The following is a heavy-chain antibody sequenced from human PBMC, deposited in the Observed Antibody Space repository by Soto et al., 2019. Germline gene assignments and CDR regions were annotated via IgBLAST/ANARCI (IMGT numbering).Heavy chain of an antibody. V-gene: IGHV1-69*13. J-gene: IGHJ6*02. D-gene: IGHD4-17*01. Sequence: SVKVSCKASGGTFSSYAISWVRQAPGQGLEWMGGIIPIFGTANYAQEFQGRVTITADESTSTAYMELSSLRSEDTAVYYCARDYGYGDYSFGMDVWGQGTTVTVSS. CDR2: IIPIFGTA. CDR3: ARDYGYGDYSFGMDV. CDR1: GGTFSSYA.